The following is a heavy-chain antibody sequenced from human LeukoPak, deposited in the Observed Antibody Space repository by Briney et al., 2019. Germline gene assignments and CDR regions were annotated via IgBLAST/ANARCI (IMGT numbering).Heavy chain of an antibody. Sequence: ASVKVSCKAAGYTFTGYYMFWVRQAPRQGLEWMGRINPNSGGTNYAQKFQGRVTITTDESTSTAYMELSSLRSEDTAVYYCARTPITISPYNWFDPWGQGTLVTVSS. J-gene: IGHJ5*02. V-gene: IGHV1-2*06. CDR2: INPNSGGT. D-gene: IGHD3-3*01. CDR3: ARTPITISPYNWFDP. CDR1: GYTFTGYY.